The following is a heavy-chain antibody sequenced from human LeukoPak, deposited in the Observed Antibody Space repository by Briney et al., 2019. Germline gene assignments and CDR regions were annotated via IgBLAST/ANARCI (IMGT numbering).Heavy chain of an antibody. CDR3: ATASYSSGPYYYGMDV. D-gene: IGHD6-19*01. J-gene: IGHJ6*02. CDR1: GFTFSPYA. V-gene: IGHV3-23*01. CDR2: ISGSDGST. Sequence: GGSLRLSCAASGFTFSPYALSWVRQAPGKGLEWASSISGSDGSTFYADSVKGRFSISRDNSKNTLYLHMNSLRAEDTALYYCATASYSSGPYYYGMDVWGHGTTVTVSS.